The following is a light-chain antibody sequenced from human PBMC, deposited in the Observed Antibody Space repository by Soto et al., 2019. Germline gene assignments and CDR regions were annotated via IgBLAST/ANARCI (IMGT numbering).Light chain of an antibody. Sequence: DVVMTQSPDSRAVSLGERATINCKSSQSVLYSSNNKNYLAWYQQKPGQPPKLLIYWASTRESGVPDRFSGSGSGTDFTLTISSLQAEDVAVYYCQQYYSTPYTFGQVTKVE. CDR2: WAS. CDR3: QQYYSTPYT. CDR1: QSVLYSSNNKNY. V-gene: IGKV4-1*01. J-gene: IGKJ2*01.